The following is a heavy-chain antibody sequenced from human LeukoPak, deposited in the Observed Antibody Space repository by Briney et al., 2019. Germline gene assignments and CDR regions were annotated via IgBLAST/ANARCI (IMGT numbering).Heavy chain of an antibody. CDR3: ARTRGSVHLDY. V-gene: IGHV1-18*01. CDR1: GYTFSSYG. D-gene: IGHD1-26*01. J-gene: IGHJ4*02. CDR2: INVYNGDT. Sequence: GASVKVSCKASGYTFSSYGISWVRQAPGQGLEWMGWINVYNGDTKYAQNVQGRVSMTTDTSTSTAYMDLRSLRSDDTAVYYCARTRGSVHLDYWGQGTLGTVSS.